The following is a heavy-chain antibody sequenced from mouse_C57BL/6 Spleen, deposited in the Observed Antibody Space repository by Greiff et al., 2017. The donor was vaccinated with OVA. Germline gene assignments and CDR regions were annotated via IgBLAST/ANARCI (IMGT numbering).Heavy chain of an antibody. CDR1: GYSITSGYY. J-gene: IGHJ2*01. CDR2: ISYDGSN. CDR3: ARDGDYFDY. Sequence: DVQLQESGPGLVKPSQSLSLTCSVTGYSITSGYYWNWIRQFPGNKLEWMGYISYDGSNNYNPSLKNRISITRDTSKNQFFLKLNSGTTEDTATYYCARDGDYFDYWGQGTTLTVAA. V-gene: IGHV3-6*01.